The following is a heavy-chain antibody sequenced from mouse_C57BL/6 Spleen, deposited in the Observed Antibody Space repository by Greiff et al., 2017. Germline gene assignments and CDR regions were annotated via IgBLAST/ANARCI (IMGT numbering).Heavy chain of an antibody. CDR3: ARGPFAY. Sequence: EVQLVESGGGLVKPGGSLKLSCAASGFTFSSYAMSWVRQTPDKRLELVATISDGGSYTFYPDNVMGRFTISRDNAKNNLYLQMSHLKSEDTAMYYCARGPFAYWGQGTLVTVSA. CDR1: GFTFSSYA. J-gene: IGHJ3*01. CDR2: ISDGGSYT. V-gene: IGHV5-4*01.